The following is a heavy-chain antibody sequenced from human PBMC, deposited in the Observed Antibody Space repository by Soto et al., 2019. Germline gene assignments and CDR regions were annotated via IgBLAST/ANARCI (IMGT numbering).Heavy chain of an antibody. CDR1: GDSISSGHYF. CDR2: IFYNGSS. CDR3: ARDRYFDL. Sequence: QVQLQESGPGLVKPSQTLSLTCTVSGDSISSGHYFWSWIRQLTGKGLEWIGNIFYNGSSYYSPAVVGLITISLATSKSQFSLIVISVTAGDTAVYFCARDRYFDLSGRCTLVSVSS. J-gene: IGHJ2*01. V-gene: IGHV4-31*01.